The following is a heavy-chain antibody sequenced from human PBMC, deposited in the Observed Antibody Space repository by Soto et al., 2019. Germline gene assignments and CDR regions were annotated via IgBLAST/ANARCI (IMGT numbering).Heavy chain of an antibody. Sequence: SETLSLTCTVSGGSISSYYWTWIRQPPGKGLEWIGYIYYSGSTNYNPSLKSRVTISVATSKTQFSLKLSSVTAADTAVYYCARAHYDILTGDPIDAFDIWGQGTLVT. V-gene: IGHV4-59*08. J-gene: IGHJ3*02. CDR2: IYYSGST. D-gene: IGHD3-9*01. CDR3: ARAHYDILTGDPIDAFDI. CDR1: GGSISSYY.